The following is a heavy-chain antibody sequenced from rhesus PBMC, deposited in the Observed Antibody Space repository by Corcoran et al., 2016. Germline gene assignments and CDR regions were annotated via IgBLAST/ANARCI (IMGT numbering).Heavy chain of an antibody. CDR1: GFTFSDYY. CDR3: ARDGGVIRGYGLDS. J-gene: IGHJ6*01. CDR2: ISNGGGST. V-gene: IGHV3-178*01. D-gene: IGHD3-22*01. Sequence: EVQLVESGGGLAKPGGSLRLSCAASGFTFSDYYMDWVRQAPGKGLEWVSRISNGGGSTWYADSVKCRFTISRENAKNTLYFQMNSLRAEDTAVYYCARDGGVIRGYGLDSWGQGVVVTVSS.